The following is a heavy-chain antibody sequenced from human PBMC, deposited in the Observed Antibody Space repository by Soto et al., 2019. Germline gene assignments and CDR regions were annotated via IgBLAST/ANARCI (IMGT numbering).Heavy chain of an antibody. CDR3: ARDPRSRVVGATYYYYGMDV. CDR1: GYTLTELS. V-gene: IGHV1-24*01. Sequence: ASVKVSCKVSGYTLTELSMHWVRQAPGKGLEWMGGFDPEDGETIYAQKFQGRVTMTEDTSTDTAYMELRSLRSDDTAVYYCARDPRSRVVGATYYYYGMDVWGQGTTVTVSS. J-gene: IGHJ6*02. CDR2: FDPEDGET. D-gene: IGHD1-26*01.